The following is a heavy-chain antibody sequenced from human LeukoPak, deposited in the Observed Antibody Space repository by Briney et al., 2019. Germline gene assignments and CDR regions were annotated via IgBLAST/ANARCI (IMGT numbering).Heavy chain of an antibody. V-gene: IGHV3-30*04. CDR3: AKSSGIAAAGTDYYYMDV. D-gene: IGHD6-13*01. CDR1: GFTFSSYA. Sequence: PGGSLRLSCAASGFTFSSYAMHWVRQAPGKGLEWVALISYDGSNKYYADSVKGRFTISRDNSRNTLYLQMNSLRAEDTAIYNCAKSSGIAAAGTDYYYMDVWGKGTTVTISS. J-gene: IGHJ6*03. CDR2: ISYDGSNK.